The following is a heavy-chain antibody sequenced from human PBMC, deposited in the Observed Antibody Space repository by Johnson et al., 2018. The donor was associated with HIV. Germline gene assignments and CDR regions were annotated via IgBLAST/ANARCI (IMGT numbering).Heavy chain of an antibody. CDR2: IKHYGNEK. J-gene: IGHJ3*02. D-gene: IGHD5-24*01. V-gene: IGHV3-7*02. CDR3: ARAVSVRWVAFDI. Sequence: MLLVESGGGLVQPGGSLRLSCAASWFTVSSNYMSWVRQAPGKGLQWVANIKHYGNEKYYVDSVKGRFTISRDNANYSLYLQMNSLRPEDMAVYYCARAVSVRWVAFDIWGQGTMVTVSS. CDR1: WFTVSSNY.